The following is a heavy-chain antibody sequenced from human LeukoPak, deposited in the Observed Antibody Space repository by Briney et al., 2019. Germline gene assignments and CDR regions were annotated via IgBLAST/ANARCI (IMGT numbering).Heavy chain of an antibody. CDR2: INHSGST. Sequence: SETLSLTCAVYGGSFSGYYWSWIRQPPGKGLEWIGEINHSGSTNYNPSLKSRVTISVDTSKNQFSLKLSSVTAADTAVYYCARGWNSGYDQTFDYWGKGTTVTVSS. D-gene: IGHD5-12*01. V-gene: IGHV4-34*01. CDR3: ARGWNSGYDQTFDY. J-gene: IGHJ4*03. CDR1: GGSFSGYY.